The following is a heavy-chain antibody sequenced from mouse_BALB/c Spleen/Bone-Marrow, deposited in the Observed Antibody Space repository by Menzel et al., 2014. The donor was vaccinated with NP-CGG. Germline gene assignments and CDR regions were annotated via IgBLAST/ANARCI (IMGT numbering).Heavy chain of an antibody. V-gene: IGHV14-3*02. CDR2: IDPANGNT. D-gene: IGHD1-1*01. CDR1: GFNIKDTY. CDR3: ASYYYGSSLFAY. J-gene: IGHJ3*01. Sequence: VQLQQSGAELVKPGASVKLSCTASGFNIKDTYMHWVKQRPEQGLECIGRIDPANGNTKYDPKFQGKATITADTSSNTAYLQLSSRTSEDTAVYYCASYYYGSSLFAYWGQGTLVTVSA.